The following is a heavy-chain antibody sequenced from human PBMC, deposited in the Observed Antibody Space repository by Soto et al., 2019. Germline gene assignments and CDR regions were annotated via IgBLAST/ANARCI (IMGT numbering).Heavy chain of an antibody. D-gene: IGHD3-10*01. Sequence: QVQLVESGGGVVQPGRSLRLSCAASGFTFISYAMPWVSQAPGKGLEWVAVISFDGSTEYYADSVKGRFTISRDNSKNTVYLQMNRLRSEDTAVYYCARSRHGSGSYTHFYYGLDVWGQGTTVTVSS. J-gene: IGHJ6*02. CDR3: ARSRHGSGSYTHFYYGLDV. V-gene: IGHV3-30-3*01. CDR1: GFTFISYA. CDR2: ISFDGSTE.